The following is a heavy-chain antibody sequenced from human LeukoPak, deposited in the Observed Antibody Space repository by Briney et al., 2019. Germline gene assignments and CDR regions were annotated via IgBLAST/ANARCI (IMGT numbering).Heavy chain of an antibody. CDR1: GGSISSYY. D-gene: IGHD3-22*01. CDR3: ARPSYDSSGYLWPPPYDY. CDR2: IYYSGST. Sequence: PSETLSLTCAVYGGSISSYYWSWIRQPPGKGLEWIGYIYYSGSTNYNPSLKSRVTMSVDTSKNQFSLKLSSVTAADTAVYYCARPSYDSSGYLWPPPYDYWGQGTLVTVSS. J-gene: IGHJ4*02. V-gene: IGHV4-59*08.